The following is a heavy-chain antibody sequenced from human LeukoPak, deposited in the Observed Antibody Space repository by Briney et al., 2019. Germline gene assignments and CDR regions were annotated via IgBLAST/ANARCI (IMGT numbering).Heavy chain of an antibody. D-gene: IGHD1-26*01. V-gene: IGHV3-23*01. CDR2: LIENGATT. CDR3: VKDYQVGNSPAFGDY. CDR1: GFTFSSHA. Sequence: GGSLRLSCAASGFTFSSHAMSWVRRAPGKGLEWVSGLIENGATTYYADSVKGRFTISRDNSRNTTYLQMNSLRVEDTAVYYCVKDYQVGNSPAFGDYWGQGTLVTISS. J-gene: IGHJ4*02.